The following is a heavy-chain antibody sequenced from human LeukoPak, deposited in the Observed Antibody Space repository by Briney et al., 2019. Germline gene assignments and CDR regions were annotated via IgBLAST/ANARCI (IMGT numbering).Heavy chain of an antibody. Sequence: SETLSLTCAVYGGSFSGYYWSWIRQPPGKGLEWIGEINHSGSTNYNSSLKSRVTISVDTSKNQFSLKLSSVTAADTAVYYCARRIRFGPQGNYYYYYYMDVWGKGTTVTVSS. V-gene: IGHV4-34*01. CDR3: ARRIRFGPQGNYYYYYYMDV. CDR1: GGSFSGYY. J-gene: IGHJ6*03. CDR2: INHSGST. D-gene: IGHD3-16*01.